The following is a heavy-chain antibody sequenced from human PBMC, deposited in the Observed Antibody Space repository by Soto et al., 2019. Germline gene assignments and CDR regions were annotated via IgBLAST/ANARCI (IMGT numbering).Heavy chain of an antibody. CDR3: ALSGAVAGTRTARFDP. D-gene: IGHD6-19*01. Sequence: QVQLVQSGAEVKKPGSSVNVSCKASGGTFSSYTISWVRQAPGQGLEWMGRIIPILGIANYAQKFQGRVTITADKSTSTDYMELSSLRSEDTAVYYCALSGAVAGTRTARFDPWGQGTLVTVSS. CDR1: GGTFSSYT. CDR2: IIPILGIA. J-gene: IGHJ5*02. V-gene: IGHV1-69*02.